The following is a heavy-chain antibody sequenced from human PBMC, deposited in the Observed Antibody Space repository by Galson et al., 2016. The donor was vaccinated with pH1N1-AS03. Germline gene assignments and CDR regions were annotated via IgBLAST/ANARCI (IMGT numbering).Heavy chain of an antibody. CDR3: ASVYWSVPTPGTYGAFDI. CDR1: GGSVSDNNW. Sequence: SETLSLTCAVSGGSVSDNNWWSWVRQPPGKGLEWIGEVYRSGSTNYNPSLKSRVTISLDKSKNQLSLRLTYVTAADTAVYYCASVYWSVPTPGTYGAFDIWGQGTTVTVSS. J-gene: IGHJ3*02. CDR2: VYRSGST. D-gene: IGHD3-3*01. V-gene: IGHV4-4*02.